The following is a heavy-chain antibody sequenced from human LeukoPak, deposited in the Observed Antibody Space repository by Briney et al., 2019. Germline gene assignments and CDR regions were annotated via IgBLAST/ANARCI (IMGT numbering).Heavy chain of an antibody. CDR2: IYASGST. J-gene: IGHJ4*02. CDR3: ARNEAVGAFDY. D-gene: IGHD6-19*01. CDR1: GGSMRNYY. V-gene: IGHV4-4*07. Sequence: PSETLSLTCTVSGGSMRNYYWSWIRQPAGKGLEWIGRIYASGSTTYYNPSLTRRVTVSLDTSKNQFSLKLNSVTAADAAVYYCARNEAVGAFDYWGQGTLVTVSS.